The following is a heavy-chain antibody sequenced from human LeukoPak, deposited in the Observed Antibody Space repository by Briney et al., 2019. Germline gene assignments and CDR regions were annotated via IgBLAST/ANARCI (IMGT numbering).Heavy chain of an antibody. CDR1: GGSISSYY. Sequence: SETLSLTCTVSGGSISSYYWSWIRQPPGKGLEWIGYIYYSGSTNYNPSLKSRVTISVDTSKNQFSLKLSSVTAADTAVYYCARVGWLQLESWFDPWGQGTLVTVSS. J-gene: IGHJ5*02. CDR3: ARVGWLQLESWFDP. V-gene: IGHV4-59*08. CDR2: IYYSGST. D-gene: IGHD5-24*01.